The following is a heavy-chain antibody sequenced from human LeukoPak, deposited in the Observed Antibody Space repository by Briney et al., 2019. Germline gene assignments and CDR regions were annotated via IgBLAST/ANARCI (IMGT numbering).Heavy chain of an antibody. CDR3: ARGGGLDV. V-gene: IGHV3-7*03. J-gene: IGHJ6*02. Sequence: GGSQRLSCAASGFTFSSYWMNWARQAPGKGLEWVASINYNGNVNYYVDSVKGRFTISRDNAKNSLYLQMSNLRAEDTAVYFCARGGGLDVWGQGATVTVSS. CDR2: INYNGNVN. CDR1: GFTFSSYW. D-gene: IGHD3-16*01.